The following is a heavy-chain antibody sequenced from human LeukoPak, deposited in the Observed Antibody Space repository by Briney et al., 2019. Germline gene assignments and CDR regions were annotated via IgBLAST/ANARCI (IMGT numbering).Heavy chain of an antibody. V-gene: IGHV1-2*06. CDR3: ARDLSSTSNWEFDY. J-gene: IGHJ4*02. Sequence: ASVKVSCKASGYTFNDYYMHLVRQAPGQGPEWMGRINPNSGGTEYEQNFQGRVTMTRDTSINTAYVALSGLTFDDTAVYYCARDLSSTSNWEFDYWGQGTVVTVSS. CDR1: GYTFNDYY. D-gene: IGHD7-27*01. CDR2: INPNSGGT.